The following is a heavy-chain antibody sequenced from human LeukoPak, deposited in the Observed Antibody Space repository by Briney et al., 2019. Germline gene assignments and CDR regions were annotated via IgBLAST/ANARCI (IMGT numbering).Heavy chain of an antibody. CDR1: GFTVSSNY. V-gene: IGHV3-53*01. CDR2: IYSGGST. CDR3: AKDSHFLASGYFDS. J-gene: IGHJ4*02. Sequence: PGGSLRLSCAASGFTVSSNYMSWVRQAPGKGLEWVSVIYSGGSTYYADSVKGRFTISRDNSKNTLYLQMNSLRAEDTAVYYCAKDSHFLASGYFDSWGQGTLVTVSS. D-gene: IGHD2/OR15-2a*01.